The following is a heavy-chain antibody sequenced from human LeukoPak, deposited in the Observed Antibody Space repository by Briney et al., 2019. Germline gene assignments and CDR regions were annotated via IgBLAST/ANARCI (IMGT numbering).Heavy chain of an antibody. CDR1: GFTFSSYA. D-gene: IGHD3-22*01. V-gene: IGHV3-23*01. CDR2: ISGSGGST. CDR3: ANVRIYPRGSGFDY. J-gene: IGHJ4*02. Sequence: PGGSLRLSCAASGFTFSSYAMSWVRRAPGKGLGGAPAISGSGGSTYYADSVKGRFTISRDNSKNTLYLQMNSLRAEDTAVYYCANVRIYPRGSGFDYWGQGTLVTVSS.